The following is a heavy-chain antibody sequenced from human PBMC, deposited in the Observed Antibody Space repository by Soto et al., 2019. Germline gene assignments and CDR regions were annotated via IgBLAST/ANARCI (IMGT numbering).Heavy chain of an antibody. CDR3: AKDSYGGNSWGIGEFDY. J-gene: IGHJ4*02. CDR1: GFTFDDYA. Sequence: GGSLRLSCAASGFTFDDYAMHWVRQAPGKGLEWVSGISWNSGSIGYADSVKGRFTISRDNAKNSLYLQMNSLRAEDTALYYCAKDSYGGNSWGIGEFDYWGQGTLVTVSS. D-gene: IGHD3-16*01. CDR2: ISWNSGSI. V-gene: IGHV3-9*01.